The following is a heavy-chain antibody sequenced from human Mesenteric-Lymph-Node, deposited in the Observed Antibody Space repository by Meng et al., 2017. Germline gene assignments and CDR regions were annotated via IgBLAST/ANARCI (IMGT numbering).Heavy chain of an antibody. CDR2: TYYRSKWYN. CDR3: ARDLRKSGDGYKNAFDD. D-gene: IGHD5-24*01. J-gene: IGHJ4*02. V-gene: IGHV6-1*01. CDR1: GDSVSSNSAA. Sequence: SQTLSLTCAISGDSVSSNSAAWNWIRQSPSRGLEWLGRTYYRSKWYNDYAVSVKSRITINPDTSKNQFSLQLNSVTPEDTAVYYCARDLRKSGDGYKNAFDDWGQGTLVTVSS.